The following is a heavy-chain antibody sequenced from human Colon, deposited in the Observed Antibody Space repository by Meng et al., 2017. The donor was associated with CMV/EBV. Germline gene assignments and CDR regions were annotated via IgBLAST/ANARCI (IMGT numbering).Heavy chain of an antibody. CDR1: GESFSGYY. CDR2: SYYTGST. Sequence: QVQFQQWGAGLLKPSETLSLPCAVYGESFSGYYWTWIHQPPGRGLEWIGESYYTGSTNYSPSLKSQVTISLDTSKNQFSLKLNSVTAADTAVYYCARATKSSCWEVLDYWGHGTLVTVSS. V-gene: IGHV4-34*01. D-gene: IGHD2-2*01. CDR3: ARATKSSCWEVLDY. J-gene: IGHJ4*01.